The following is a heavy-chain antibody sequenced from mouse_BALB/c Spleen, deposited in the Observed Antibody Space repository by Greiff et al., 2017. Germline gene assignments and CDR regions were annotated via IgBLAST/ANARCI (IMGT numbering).Heavy chain of an antibody. D-gene: IGHD2-4*01. CDR3: ARKGDYDAVDY. CDR2: IWSGGST. CDR1: GFSLTSYG. Sequence: VKLMESGPGLVQPSQSLSITCTVSGFSLTSYGVHWVRQSPGKGLEWLGVIWSGGSTDYNAAFISRLSISKDNSKSQVFVKMNSLQANDTAIYYCARKGDYDAVDYWGQGTSVTVSS. J-gene: IGHJ4*01. V-gene: IGHV2-2*02.